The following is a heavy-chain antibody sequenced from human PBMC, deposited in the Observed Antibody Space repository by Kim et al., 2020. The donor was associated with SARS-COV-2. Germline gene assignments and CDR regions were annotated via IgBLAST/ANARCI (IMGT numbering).Heavy chain of an antibody. D-gene: IGHD6-13*01. V-gene: IGHV4-34*01. Sequence: NPYLKSRVTISVDTSKNQFSLKLGSVTAADTAVYYCARGGSAAGTAGFDYWGQGTLVTVSS. CDR3: ARGGSAAGTAGFDY. J-gene: IGHJ4*02.